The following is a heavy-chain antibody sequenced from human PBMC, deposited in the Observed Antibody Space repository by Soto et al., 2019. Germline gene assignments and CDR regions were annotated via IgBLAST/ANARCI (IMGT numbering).Heavy chain of an antibody. CDR1: GYTFTSYG. D-gene: IGHD6-19*01. Sequence: QVQLVQSGAEVKKPGASVKVSCKASGYTFTSYGISWVRQAPGQGLEWMGWISAYNGNTNYAQKLQGRVTMTTDTSTSTAYLELRSLRSDDTAVYYCARDTVSSGWIYYYYYGMDVWGQGTTVTVSS. CDR2: ISAYNGNT. CDR3: ARDTVSSGWIYYYYYGMDV. V-gene: IGHV1-18*01. J-gene: IGHJ6*02.